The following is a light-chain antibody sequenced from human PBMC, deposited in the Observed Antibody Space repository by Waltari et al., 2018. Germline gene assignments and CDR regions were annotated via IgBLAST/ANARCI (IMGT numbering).Light chain of an antibody. CDR2: RAS. CDR3: QQYGNLPFT. V-gene: IGKV3-20*01. J-gene: IGKJ3*01. CDR1: QCLTSNY. Sequence: EIVLTPSPGTLSLSPGERATLSCRASQCLTSNYLAGFQQEPGQAPRLLIYRASSRATGVPDRFSGSGSGTDFTLTISRLEPEDCAVYYCQQYGNLPFTFGPGTKVDIK.